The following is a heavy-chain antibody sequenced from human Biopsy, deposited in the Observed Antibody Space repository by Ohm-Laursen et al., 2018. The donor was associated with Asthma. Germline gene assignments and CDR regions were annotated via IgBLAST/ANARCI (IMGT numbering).Heavy chain of an antibody. J-gene: IGHJ3*01. D-gene: IGHD3-9*01. CDR3: ARTYYDFLTGQVKDVFGV. CDR2: VNTGNGDT. Sequence: ASVKVSCKASGYNFISFAIHWVRQTLGQRLEWMGWVNTGNGDTKYSQKFQGRVTITRDTSASTAYMELRSLRSEDTATYYCARTYYDFLTGQVKDVFGVWGQGTMVTVSS. CDR1: GYNFISFA. V-gene: IGHV1-3*04.